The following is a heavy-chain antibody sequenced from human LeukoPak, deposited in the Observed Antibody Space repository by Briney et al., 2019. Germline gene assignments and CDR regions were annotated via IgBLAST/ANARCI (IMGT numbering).Heavy chain of an antibody. Sequence: GWSLSLSCAPSGFTFSSYWMSGVRQAPAKGLEWVANIKQDGSEKYYVDSVKGRFTISSDNAQNSLYLQMNSLRSEDTAVYYCARDYRGYRAPYYFDHWGQGTLVTVSS. D-gene: IGHD2-15*01. J-gene: IGHJ4*02. CDR3: ARDYRGYRAPYYFDH. V-gene: IGHV3-7*01. CDR1: GFTFSSYW. CDR2: IKQDGSEK.